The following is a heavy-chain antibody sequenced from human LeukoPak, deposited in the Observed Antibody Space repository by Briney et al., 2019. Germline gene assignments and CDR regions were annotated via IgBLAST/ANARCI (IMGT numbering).Heavy chain of an antibody. CDR3: ARRSSSLFYFDY. CDR1: GGSITSYY. V-gene: IGHV4-59*08. J-gene: IGHJ4*02. CDR2: IFYSGST. D-gene: IGHD6-19*01. Sequence: PSETLSLTCTVSGGSITSYYWSWIRQPPGKGQEWIGHIFYSGSTKYNPSLKSRVTISVDTSKNQFSLKLSSVTAADTAVYHCARRSSSLFYFDYWGQGTLVTVSS.